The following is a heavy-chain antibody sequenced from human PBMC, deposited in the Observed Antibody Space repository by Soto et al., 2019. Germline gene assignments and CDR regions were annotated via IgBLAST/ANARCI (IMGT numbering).Heavy chain of an antibody. Sequence: VQLLESGGGLIQPGGSLRLSCAASGFTFSYGIHWLRQAPGKGLEWVAYISYDSSNKFYGDSVKGRFTISRDNSKNTQFLQMNSLRAEDTAVYYCAKLVIGYCSGNTCYDYGGQGTLVAVSS. J-gene: IGHJ4*02. CDR2: ISYDSSNK. V-gene: IGHV3-30*18. CDR1: GFTFSYG. CDR3: AKLVIGYCSGNTCYDY. D-gene: IGHD2-15*01.